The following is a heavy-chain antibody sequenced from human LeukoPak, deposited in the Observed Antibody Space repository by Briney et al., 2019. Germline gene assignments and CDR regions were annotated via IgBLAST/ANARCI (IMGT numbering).Heavy chain of an antibody. D-gene: IGHD4-17*01. Sequence: QPGGSLRLSCAASGFTFSSYEMNWVRQAPGKGLEWVSYISSSGSTIYYADSVKGRFTISRDNAKNSLYLQMNSLRAEDTAVYYRAREIGTVDLLNYYYGMDVWGQGTTVTVSS. V-gene: IGHV3-48*03. J-gene: IGHJ6*02. CDR2: ISSSGSTI. CDR1: GFTFSSYE. CDR3: AREIGTVDLLNYYYGMDV.